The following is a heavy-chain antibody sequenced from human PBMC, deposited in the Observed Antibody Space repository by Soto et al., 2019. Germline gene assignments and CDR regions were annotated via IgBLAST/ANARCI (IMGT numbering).Heavy chain of an antibody. V-gene: IGHV4-31*03. CDR1: GGSISSGGYY. D-gene: IGHD5-18*01. CDR2: IYYSGST. Sequence: SEALSLTCTVSGGSISSGGYYWSWIRQHPGKGLEWIGYIYYSGSTYYNPSLKSRVTISVDTSKNQFSLKLSSVTAADTAVYYCARSGYSYGPNPLLYWGQGTLVTVS. CDR3: ARSGYSYGPNPLLY. J-gene: IGHJ4*02.